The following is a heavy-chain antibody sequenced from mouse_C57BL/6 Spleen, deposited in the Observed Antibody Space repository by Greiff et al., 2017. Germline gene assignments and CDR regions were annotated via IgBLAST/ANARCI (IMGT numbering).Heavy chain of an antibody. V-gene: IGHV5-16*01. CDR1: GFTFSDYY. CDR3: ARDGNYGFAY. D-gene: IGHD2-1*01. J-gene: IGHJ3*01. Sequence: DVMLVESEGGLVQPGSSMKLSCTASGFTFSDYYMAWVRQVPEKGLEWVANINYDGSSTYYLDSLKSRFIISRDNAKNSLYLQMSSLKSEDTATYYCARDGNYGFAYWGQGTLVTVSA. CDR2: INYDGSST.